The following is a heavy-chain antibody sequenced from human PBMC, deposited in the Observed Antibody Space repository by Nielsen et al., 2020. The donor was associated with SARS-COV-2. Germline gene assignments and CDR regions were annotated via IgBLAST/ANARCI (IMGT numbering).Heavy chain of an antibody. CDR3: ARARYSSSWYDFDY. D-gene: IGHD6-13*01. J-gene: IGHJ4*02. Sequence: KVSCKGSGYSFTSYWIGWVRQMPGKGLEWMGIIYPGDSDTRYSPSFQGQVTISADKSISTAYLQWSSLKTSDTAMYFCARARYSSSWYDFDYWGPGALVTVSS. CDR2: IYPGDSDT. CDR1: GYSFTSYW. V-gene: IGHV5-51*01.